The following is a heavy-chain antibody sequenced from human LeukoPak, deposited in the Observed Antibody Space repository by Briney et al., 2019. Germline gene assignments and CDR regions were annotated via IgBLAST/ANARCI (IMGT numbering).Heavy chain of an antibody. J-gene: IGHJ5*02. CDR2: IYPGDADT. CDR3: ARCPLRSQNWFSP. V-gene: IGHV5-51*01. CDR1: RDRFTNYW. Sequence: GESLKISCKGSRDRFTNYWIGWVRQMPGKGLGWMGIIYPGDADTRYSPSFQGQVTISADRATSTAYLQWTSLKASDSGMYYCARCPLRSQNWFSPWGQGTLVTVSS. D-gene: IGHD3-10*01.